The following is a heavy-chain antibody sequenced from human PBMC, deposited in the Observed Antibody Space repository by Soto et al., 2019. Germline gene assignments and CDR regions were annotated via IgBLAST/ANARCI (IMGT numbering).Heavy chain of an antibody. CDR1: GYTFTSYG. J-gene: IGHJ4*02. CDR3: ARDIDENNPDYDFWSVFPNRPLWY. D-gene: IGHD3-3*01. Sequence: ASVKVSCKASGYTFTSYGISWVRQAPGQGLEWMGWISAYNGNTNYAQKLQGRVTMTTDTSTSTAYMELRSLRSDDTAVYYCARDIDENNPDYDFWSVFPNRPLWYWGQGTLVTVSS. CDR2: ISAYNGNT. V-gene: IGHV1-18*01.